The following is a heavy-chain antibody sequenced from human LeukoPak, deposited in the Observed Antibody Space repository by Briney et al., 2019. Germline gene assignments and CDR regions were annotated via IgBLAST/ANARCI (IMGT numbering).Heavy chain of an antibody. CDR2: ISGSGGST. J-gene: IGHJ4*02. CDR3: ARGSNGRFGY. D-gene: IGHD3-3*01. Sequence: GGSLRLSCSASGFTFSSWAMSWLRQAPGKGLEWVSAISGSGGSTYYADSVKGRFTISRDNSKNTLYLQMNSLRAEDTAVYYCARGSNGRFGYWGQGTLVTVSS. CDR1: GFTFSSWA. V-gene: IGHV3-23*01.